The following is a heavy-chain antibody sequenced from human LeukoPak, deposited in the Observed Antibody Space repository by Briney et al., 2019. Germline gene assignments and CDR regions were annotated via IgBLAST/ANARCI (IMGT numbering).Heavy chain of an antibody. J-gene: IGHJ3*01. V-gene: IGHV3-20*04. CDR2: INWKGVST. D-gene: IGHD3-9*01. Sequence: GGSLRLSCAASRFTSDDYGMSWVRQAPGKGLEWVSGINWKGVSTGYADSVKGRFTISRDNAKKSLYLQMNNLRAEDTALYYCARESYDILTGFLGFDVWGPGTMVTVSS. CDR1: RFTSDDYG. CDR3: ARESYDILTGFLGFDV.